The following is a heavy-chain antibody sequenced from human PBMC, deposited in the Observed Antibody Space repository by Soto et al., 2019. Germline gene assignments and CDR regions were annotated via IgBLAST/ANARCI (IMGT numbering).Heavy chain of an antibody. Sequence: KQSQTLSLTCAISGDSVSSNSAAWNWIRQSPSRGLEWLGRTYYRSKWYNDYAVSVKSRITINPDTSKNQFSLQLNSVTPEDTAVYYCARDVAAAGTYYYYGMDVWGQGTTVTVSS. V-gene: IGHV6-1*01. D-gene: IGHD6-13*01. J-gene: IGHJ6*02. CDR2: TYYRSKWYN. CDR3: ARDVAAAGTYYYYGMDV. CDR1: GDSVSSNSAA.